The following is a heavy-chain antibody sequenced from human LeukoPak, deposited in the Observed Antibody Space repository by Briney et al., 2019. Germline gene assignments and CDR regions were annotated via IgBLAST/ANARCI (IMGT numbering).Heavy chain of an antibody. V-gene: IGHV1-3*04. CDR1: GYTFTSHS. Sequence: ASVKVSCKASGYTFTSHSMHWVRQAPGQRLEWMGWINTGNGNTKYSQKLQGRVTMTTDTSTSTAYMELRSLRSDDTAVYYCARDKEMATITGAFDIWGQGTMVTVSS. CDR2: INTGNGNT. J-gene: IGHJ3*02. D-gene: IGHD5-24*01. CDR3: ARDKEMATITGAFDI.